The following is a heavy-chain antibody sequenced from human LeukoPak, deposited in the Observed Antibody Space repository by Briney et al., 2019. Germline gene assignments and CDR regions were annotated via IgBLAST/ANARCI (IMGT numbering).Heavy chain of an antibody. J-gene: IGHJ5*02. CDR1: GGSFRGYY. CDR2: INHSGST. D-gene: IGHD1-26*01. Sequence: SETLSLTCAVYGGSFRGYYWSWIRQPPGKGLEWIGEINHSGSTNYNPSLKSRVTISVDTSKNQFSLKLSSVTAADTAVYYCATYIVGATQAWGQGTLVTVSS. CDR3: ATYIVGATQA. V-gene: IGHV4-34*01.